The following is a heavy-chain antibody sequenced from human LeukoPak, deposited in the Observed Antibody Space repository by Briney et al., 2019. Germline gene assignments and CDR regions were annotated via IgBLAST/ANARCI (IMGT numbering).Heavy chain of an antibody. J-gene: IGHJ6*02. CDR1: GFTFSSYG. CDR2: ISYDGSNK. CDR3: AKDLAAAGTDYYYYYGMDV. V-gene: IGHV3-30*18. D-gene: IGHD6-13*01. Sequence: PGGSLRLSCAASGFTFSSYGMHWVRQAPGKGLEWVAVISYDGSNKYYADSVKGRFTISRDNSKNTLYLQMNSLRAEDTAVYYCAKDLAAAGTDYYYYYGMDVWGQGTTVTVSS.